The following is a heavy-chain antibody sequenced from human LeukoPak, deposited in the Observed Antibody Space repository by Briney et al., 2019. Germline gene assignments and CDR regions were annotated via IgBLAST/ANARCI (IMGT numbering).Heavy chain of an antibody. Sequence: PGGSLRLSCAASGFTFSDYWMHWVRQAPGKGLVWVSHINADEDRAAYADSVKGRFTISRDNSKNTLYLQMNSLRAEDTAVYYCARDQIIVATILDYYYGMDVWGQGTTVTVSS. CDR2: INADEDRA. J-gene: IGHJ6*02. D-gene: IGHD5-12*01. V-gene: IGHV3-74*01. CDR1: GFTFSDYW. CDR3: ARDQIIVATILDYYYGMDV.